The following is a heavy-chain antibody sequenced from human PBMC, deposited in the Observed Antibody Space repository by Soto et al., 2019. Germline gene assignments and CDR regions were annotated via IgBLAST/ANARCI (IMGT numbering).Heavy chain of an antibody. D-gene: IGHD6-25*01. CDR1: GFTFNTYG. CDR3: AIFTTGSSGDY. V-gene: IGHV3-7*01. J-gene: IGHJ4*02. Sequence: EVQLVESGGDLVQPGGSLRLSCVASGFTFNTYGMSWVRQAPGKGLEWVANIKEDGSDKYYVDSVKGRFTIPRDNATNLLYMQMNSLGAGDTAMYYCAIFTTGSSGDYWGQGTLVSVSS. CDR2: IKEDGSDK.